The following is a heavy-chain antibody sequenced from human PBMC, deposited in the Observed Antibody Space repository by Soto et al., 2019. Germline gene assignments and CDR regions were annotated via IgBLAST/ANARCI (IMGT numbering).Heavy chain of an antibody. CDR3: ARDSSAMVHDVYYYYGMDV. CDR1: GYTFTSYY. V-gene: IGHV1-46*01. Sequence: ASVKVSCKAFGYTFTSYYMHWVRQAPGQGLEWMGIINPSGGSTSYAQKFQGRVTMTRDTSTSTVYMELSSLRSEDTAVYYCARDSSAMVHDVYYYYGMDVWGQGTTVTSP. J-gene: IGHJ6*02. D-gene: IGHD3-10*01. CDR2: INPSGGST.